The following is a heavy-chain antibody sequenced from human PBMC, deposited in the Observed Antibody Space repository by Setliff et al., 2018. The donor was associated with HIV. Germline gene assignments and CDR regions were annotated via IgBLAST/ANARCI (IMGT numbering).Heavy chain of an antibody. V-gene: IGHV4-38-2*01. CDR1: GYSISSGYY. CDR2: IYHSGST. CDR3: ARLSPQYSGYDSGAFGH. J-gene: IGHJ4*02. D-gene: IGHD5-12*01. Sequence: PSETLSLTCAVSGYSISSGYYWGWIRQPPGKGLEWIGSIYHSGSTYYNPSLKSRFTISVDTSKNQFSLKLSSVTAADTAVYYCARLSPQYSGYDSGAFGHWGQGTLVTVSS.